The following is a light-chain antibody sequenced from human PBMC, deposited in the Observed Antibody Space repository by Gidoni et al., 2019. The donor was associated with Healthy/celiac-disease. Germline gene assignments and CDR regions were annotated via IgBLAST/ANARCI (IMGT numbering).Light chain of an antibody. J-gene: IGKJ1*01. CDR3: QQYNNWPPGRT. V-gene: IGKV3-15*01. CDR1: QSVSSN. Sequence: EIVMTQSPATPSVSPGERATLSCRASQSVSSNLAWYQQKPGQAPRLLIYGASTRAPGLPARFSGSVSGTEFTLTISSLQSEDFAVYYCQQYNNWPPGRTFXQXTKVEIK. CDR2: GAS.